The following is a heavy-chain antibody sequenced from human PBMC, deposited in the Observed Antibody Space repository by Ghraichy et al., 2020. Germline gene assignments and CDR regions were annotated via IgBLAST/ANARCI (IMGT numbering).Heavy chain of an antibody. CDR3: TRGWLGPATPKYDY. Sequence: ETLSLTCSVSGASVSSDSFHWSWIRQPPGKGLEWIGYIYYGGTTDYNTTLKSRVTISVDTSKNQFSLSLTSVTAADTAFYYCTRGWLGPATPKYDYWGQGTLVTVSS. CDR2: IYYGGTT. D-gene: IGHD1-26*01. CDR1: GASVSSDSFH. V-gene: IGHV4-61*01. J-gene: IGHJ4*02.